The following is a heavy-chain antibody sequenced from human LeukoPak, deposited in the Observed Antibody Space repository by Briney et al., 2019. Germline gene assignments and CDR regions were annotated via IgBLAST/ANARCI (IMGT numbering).Heavy chain of an antibody. CDR3: ARGARLVSPRLFDY. CDR1: GGSISSNY. CDR2: IYYSGST. V-gene: IGHV4-59*01. Sequence: PSETLSLTCTVSGGSISSNYWSWIRQSPGKGLEWIGYIYYSGSTNYNPSLKSRVTISVDTSKNQFSLKLSSVTAADTAVYYCARGARLVSPRLFDYWGQGTLVTVSS. D-gene: IGHD6-25*01. J-gene: IGHJ4*02.